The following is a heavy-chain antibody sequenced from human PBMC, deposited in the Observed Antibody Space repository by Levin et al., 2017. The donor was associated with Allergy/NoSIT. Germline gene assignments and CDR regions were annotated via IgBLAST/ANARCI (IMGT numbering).Heavy chain of an antibody. Sequence: GGSLRLSCAASGFTFTSYWMSWVRQAPGKGLEWVANIKQDGSEESYVDSVKGRFTISRDNGKNSLYLQMNSLRAEDTAIYYCARRARGMPTSIFTVLTFYFDYWGQGTLVTVSS. D-gene: IGHD4-23*01. CDR1: GFTFTSYW. J-gene: IGHJ4*02. CDR2: IKQDGSEE. CDR3: ARRARGMPTSIFTVLTFYFDY. V-gene: IGHV3-7*04.